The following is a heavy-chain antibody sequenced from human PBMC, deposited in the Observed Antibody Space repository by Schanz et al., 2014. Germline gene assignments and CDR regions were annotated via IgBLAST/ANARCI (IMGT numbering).Heavy chain of an antibody. D-gene: IGHD3-22*01. Sequence: QVQLVESGGGVVQPGRSPSVSCALSGFSLLSSFLPFFLPAPGRGLEWVAVISYHGSERYYADSVKGRFTISRDNSKNTLYLQMNSLRTEDTAVYFCAKSYDTSGYSGFDYWGQGTLVTVSS. CDR3: AKSYDTSGYSGFDY. CDR2: ISYHGSER. CDR1: GFSLLSSF. V-gene: IGHV3-30*18. J-gene: IGHJ4*02.